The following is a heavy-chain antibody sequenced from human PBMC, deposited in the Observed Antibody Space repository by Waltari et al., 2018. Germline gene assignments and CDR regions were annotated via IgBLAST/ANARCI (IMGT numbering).Heavy chain of an antibody. CDR1: GASVTRYY. D-gene: IGHD4-17*01. V-gene: IGHV4-4*07. CDR2: IHSDGSP. Sequence: QVQLQESGPGLVRPSETLSLTCTVSGASVTRYYWSWVRQSAGTGPEWIGRIHSDGSPHYSPPLKSRVTISLDTSKNEFSLGLSSVTAADTAVYYCARAPRPLTTVTTYKDLDYYHYMDVWGNGTTVTVSS. CDR3: ARAPRPLTTVTTYKDLDYYHYMDV. J-gene: IGHJ6*03.